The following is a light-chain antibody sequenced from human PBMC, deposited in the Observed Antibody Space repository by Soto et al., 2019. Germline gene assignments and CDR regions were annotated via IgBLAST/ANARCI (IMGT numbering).Light chain of an antibody. J-gene: IGLJ2*01. CDR3: AAWDDSLNGVV. CDR1: SSNIGNNA. Sequence: QSVLTQPPSVSDAPRQRVTISCSGSSSNIGNNAVNWYQQLPGKAPKLLIYYDDLLPSGVSDRFSGCKSGTSASLAISGLQSEDEADYYCAAWDDSLNGVVFGGGTKLTVL. CDR2: YDD. V-gene: IGLV1-36*01.